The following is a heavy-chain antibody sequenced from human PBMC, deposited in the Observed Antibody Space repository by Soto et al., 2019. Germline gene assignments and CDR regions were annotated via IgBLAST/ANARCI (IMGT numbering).Heavy chain of an antibody. D-gene: IGHD3-10*01. CDR1: GGSISSGDYY. CDR2: IYYSGST. CDR3: ARDRIYGSGSYYNVNYYYYGMDV. J-gene: IGHJ6*02. Sequence: LSETLSLTCTVSGGSISSGDYYWSWIRQPPGKGLEWIGYIYYSGSTYYNPSLKSRVTISVDTSKNQFSLKLSSVTAADTAVYYCARDRIYGSGSYYNVNYYYYGMDVWGQGTTVTVSS. V-gene: IGHV4-30-4*01.